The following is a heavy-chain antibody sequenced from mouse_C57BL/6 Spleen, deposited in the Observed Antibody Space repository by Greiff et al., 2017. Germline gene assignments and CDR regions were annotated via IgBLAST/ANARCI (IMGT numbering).Heavy chain of an antibody. V-gene: IGHV1-64*01. D-gene: IGHD2-2*01. CDR1: GYTFTSYW. CDR3: ARKYGGYDVAWFAD. Sequence: VQLQQPGAELVKPGASVKLSCKASGYTFTSYWMHWVKQRPGQGLEWIGMIHPNSGSTNYNEKFKSKATLTVDTSSSTASMQLSSLTSEDSAVYYCARKYGGYDVAWFADWGQGTLVTVSA. J-gene: IGHJ3*01. CDR2: IHPNSGST.